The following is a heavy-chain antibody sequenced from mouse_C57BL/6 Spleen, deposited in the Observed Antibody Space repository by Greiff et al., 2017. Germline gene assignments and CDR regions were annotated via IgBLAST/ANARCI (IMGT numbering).Heavy chain of an antibody. CDR1: GYTFTSYR. CDR3: ALYYYGSSPFAY. J-gene: IGHJ3*01. D-gene: IGHD1-1*01. Sequence: QVQLQQPGAELVKPGASVKLSCKASGYTFTSYRMHWVKQRPGQGLEWIGMIHPNSGSTNYNEKFKSKATLTVDKSSSTAYMQLSSLTSEDSAVYYCALYYYGSSPFAYWGQGTLVTVSA. CDR2: IHPNSGST. V-gene: IGHV1-64*01.